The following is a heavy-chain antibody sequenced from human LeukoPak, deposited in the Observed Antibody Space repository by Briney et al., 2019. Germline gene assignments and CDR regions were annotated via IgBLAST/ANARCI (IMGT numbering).Heavy chain of an antibody. CDR3: AKDRGFGEYFPFFY. CDR2: ISGSGGST. D-gene: IGHD3-10*01. CDR1: GFTFSTYA. Sequence: GGSLRLSCAASGFTFSTYAMSWVRQTPEKGLEWVSAISGSGGSTYYADSVKGRFTISRDYSKNTLYLQMNSLRAEDTAVYYCAKDRGFGEYFPFFYWGQGTLVTVSS. V-gene: IGHV3-23*01. J-gene: IGHJ4*02.